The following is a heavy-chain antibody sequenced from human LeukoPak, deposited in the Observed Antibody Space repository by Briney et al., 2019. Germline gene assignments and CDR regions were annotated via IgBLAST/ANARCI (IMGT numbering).Heavy chain of an antibody. D-gene: IGHD1-26*01. V-gene: IGHV1-69*06. CDR1: GGTFSSYA. CDR3: ARLGGNLRTDY. J-gene: IGHJ4*02. Sequence: ASVKVSRKASGGTFSSYAISWVRQAPGQGLEWMGGIIPIFGTANYAQKFQGRVTITADKSTSTAYMELSSLRSEDTAVHCCARLGGNLRTDYWGQGTLVTVSS. CDR2: IIPIFGTA.